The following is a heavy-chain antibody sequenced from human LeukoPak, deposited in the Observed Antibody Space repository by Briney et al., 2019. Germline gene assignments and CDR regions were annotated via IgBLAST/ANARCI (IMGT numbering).Heavy chain of an antibody. CDR1: GYTFTSYG. Sequence: ASVTDSCQSTGYTFTSYGISWVRQAPAQGLEWMGWISSYNGNTHYARKLQGRVTMTTDTSTSTAYMELRSLRSDDTAVYYCARDTIVVVTGLQHWGQGTLVTVSS. J-gene: IGHJ1*01. CDR2: ISSYNGNT. D-gene: IGHD2-21*02. V-gene: IGHV1-18*01. CDR3: ARDTIVVVTGLQH.